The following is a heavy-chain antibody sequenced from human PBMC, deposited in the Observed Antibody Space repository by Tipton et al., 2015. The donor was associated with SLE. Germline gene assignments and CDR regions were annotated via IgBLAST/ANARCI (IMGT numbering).Heavy chain of an antibody. Sequence: TLSLTCTVSGGSISSADYYWSWIRQPAGKGLEWIGYIYISGRTNYNPSLNSRVTISLDTSKNQFSLNLSSVTAADTAVYYCARDRFDSSGYTLFDSWGQGTLVTVS. CDR3: ARDRFDSSGYTLFDS. V-gene: IGHV4-61*09. CDR1: GGSISSADYY. D-gene: IGHD3-22*01. J-gene: IGHJ4*02. CDR2: IYISGRT.